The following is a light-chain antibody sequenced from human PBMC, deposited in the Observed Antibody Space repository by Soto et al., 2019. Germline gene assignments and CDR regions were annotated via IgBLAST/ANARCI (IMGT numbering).Light chain of an antibody. V-gene: IGKV1-5*03. Sequence: EIPMTQFPATVSASSGDIVTITCRAIQSISSCLAWYQQKPGKAPKRLIYKASSLESGVPSRFSGSGSGTEFTLTSSSLQPDDFATYYCQQYSSYWTFAQGTKVDI. CDR1: QSISSC. CDR3: QQYSSYWT. CDR2: KAS. J-gene: IGKJ1*01.